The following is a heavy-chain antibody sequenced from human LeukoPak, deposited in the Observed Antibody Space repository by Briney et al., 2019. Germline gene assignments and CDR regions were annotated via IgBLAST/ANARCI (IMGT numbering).Heavy chain of an antibody. Sequence: SETLSLTCAGSGGSISSGGYSWSWIRQPPGKGLEWIGYIYHSGSTYYNPSLKSRVTISVDRSKNQFSLKLSSVTAAGTAVYYCARAQPDYYDSSGYYYGPALFDYWGQGTLVTVSS. CDR3: ARAQPDYYDSSGYYYGPALFDY. V-gene: IGHV4-30-2*01. D-gene: IGHD3-22*01. J-gene: IGHJ4*02. CDR2: IYHSGST. CDR1: GGSISSGGYS.